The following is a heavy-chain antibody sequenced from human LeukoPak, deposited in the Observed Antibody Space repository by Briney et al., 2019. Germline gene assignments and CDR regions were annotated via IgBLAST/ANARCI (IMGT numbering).Heavy chain of an antibody. D-gene: IGHD3-3*01. CDR2: IKQDGSEK. CDR1: GFTFSSYW. J-gene: IGHJ3*02. CDR3: ARGHIFGVVRNAFDI. V-gene: IGHV3-7*01. Sequence: GGSLRLSCAASGFTFSSYWMSWVRQAPGKGLEWVANIKQDGSEKNYVDSVKGRFTISRDNAKSSLYLQVNSLRAEDTAVYYCARGHIFGVVRNAFDIWGQGTMVTVSS.